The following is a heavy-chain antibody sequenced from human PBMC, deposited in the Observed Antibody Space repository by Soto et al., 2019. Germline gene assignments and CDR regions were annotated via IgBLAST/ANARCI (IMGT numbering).Heavy chain of an antibody. Sequence: QVQLQESGPGLVKPSQTLSLTCTVSGDSISSDAYYWSWIRQTPGKGLEWIGYIYYSGSTYYNPSLKSRVTISGDTSKNQFSLKLSSVTAADTAVYYCATYRSDYYDSSGYYYYDYWGQGTLVTVSS. D-gene: IGHD3-22*01. J-gene: IGHJ4*02. CDR3: ATYRSDYYDSSGYYYYDY. CDR2: IYYSGST. V-gene: IGHV4-30-4*01. CDR1: GDSISSDAYY.